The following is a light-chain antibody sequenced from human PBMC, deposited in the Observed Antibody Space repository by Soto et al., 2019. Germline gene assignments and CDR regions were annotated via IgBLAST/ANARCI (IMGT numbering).Light chain of an antibody. CDR1: SRDVGGYNY. J-gene: IGLJ3*02. Sequence: QSALTQPPSASGSPGQSATIPCTGPSRDVGGYNYVSWYQQYPARAPKLMIYEVTKRPSGVPDRFSGSKSGNTASLTVSGLQAEDEADYYCSSYAASNNFYFVFGGGTKLTVL. V-gene: IGLV2-8*01. CDR2: EVT. CDR3: SSYAASNNFYFV.